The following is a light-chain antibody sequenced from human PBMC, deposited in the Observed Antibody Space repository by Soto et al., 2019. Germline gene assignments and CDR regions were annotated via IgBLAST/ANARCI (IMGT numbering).Light chain of an antibody. CDR3: QHRSNWPPVT. Sequence: EIVLTQSPATLSLSPGERATLSCRASQSVSSYLAWYQQKPGQAPRLLIYDASNRATGIPARFSGSGSGTAYSLTISSLEPADFAIYYCQHRSNWPPVTFGGGTKVEIK. CDR1: QSVSSY. V-gene: IGKV3-11*01. J-gene: IGKJ4*01. CDR2: DAS.